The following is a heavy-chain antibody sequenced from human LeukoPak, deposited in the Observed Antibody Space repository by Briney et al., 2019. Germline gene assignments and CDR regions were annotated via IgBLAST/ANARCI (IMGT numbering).Heavy chain of an antibody. CDR1: GGSIITYY. CDR2: IHHSGST. Sequence: SETLSLTCTVSGGSIITYYWSWIRQPPGKGLEWIGYIHHSGSTTYNPSLKSRVPMSIGMSKNQSSLKLTSVTAADTAVYYCARQSRYSDSSGYFSDDYWGQGTLVTVSS. V-gene: IGHV4-59*08. D-gene: IGHD3-22*01. J-gene: IGHJ4*02. CDR3: ARQSRYSDSSGYFSDDY.